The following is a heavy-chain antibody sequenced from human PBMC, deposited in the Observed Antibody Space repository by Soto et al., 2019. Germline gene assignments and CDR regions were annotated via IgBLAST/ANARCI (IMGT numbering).Heavy chain of an antibody. V-gene: IGHV3-11*01. J-gene: IGHJ4*02. CDR2: ISVGGTNI. CDR1: GFSISDYY. Sequence: PGGSLRLSCVGSGFSISDYYMSWIRQAPGKGLEWVSYISVGGTNIQYADSAKGRFTISRDIATNSVSMQLNSLRADDTAVYYCVRDLRVASTVAVAYWGQGTLVTVSS. D-gene: IGHD3-22*01. CDR3: VRDLRVASTVAVAY.